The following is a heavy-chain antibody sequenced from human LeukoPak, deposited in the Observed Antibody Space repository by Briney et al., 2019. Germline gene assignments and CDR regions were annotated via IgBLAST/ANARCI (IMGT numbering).Heavy chain of an antibody. J-gene: IGHJ4*02. CDR3: AIKSRTGSPPIH. Sequence: PGGSLRLSCATSGFTFSSYAMSWVRQAPGKGLEWVSGITTSGGTTFYADSVKGRFTISSDYSKNTLYLQMNSLRAEDTAVYYCAIKSRTGSPPIHWGQGTLVTVSS. D-gene: IGHD1-14*01. CDR2: ITTSGGTT. V-gene: IGHV3-23*01. CDR1: GFTFSSYA.